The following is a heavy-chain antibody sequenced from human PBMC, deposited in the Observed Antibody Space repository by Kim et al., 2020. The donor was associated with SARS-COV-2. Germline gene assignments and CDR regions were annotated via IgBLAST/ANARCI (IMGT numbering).Heavy chain of an antibody. Sequence: GSLRLSCAASGFPFSSYAMHWVRQAPGKGLEWLEDISYDGSNKYYAGSVRGRFTMSRDNSKNTLFLQMNSLRAEDTAIYYCARGKPLTGLGLAELSGVVDYWGQGTLVTVSS. V-gene: IGHV3-30*04. D-gene: IGHD3-16*02. CDR2: ISYDGSNK. CDR3: ARGKPLTGLGLAELSGVVDY. CDR1: GFPFSSYA. J-gene: IGHJ4*01.